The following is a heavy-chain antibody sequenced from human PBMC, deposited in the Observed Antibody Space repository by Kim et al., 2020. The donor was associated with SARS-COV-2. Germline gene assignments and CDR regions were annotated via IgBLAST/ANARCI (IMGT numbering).Heavy chain of an antibody. Sequence: SETLSLTCTVSGGSISSYYWSWIRQPPGKGLEWIGNIYYSGSTNYNPSLKSRVTISVDTSKNQFSLKLSSVTAADTAVYYCARHKDPPITGTTGYYFDYWSQGTLVTVSS. CDR1: GGSISSYY. V-gene: IGHV4-59*08. CDR2: IYYSGST. J-gene: IGHJ4*02. D-gene: IGHD1-7*01. CDR3: ARHKDPPITGTTGYYFDY.